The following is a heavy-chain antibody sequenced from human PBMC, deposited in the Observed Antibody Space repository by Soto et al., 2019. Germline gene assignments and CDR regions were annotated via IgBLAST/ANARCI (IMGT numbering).Heavy chain of an antibody. CDR3: AKESLTTFNNWFDS. CDR2: ISVSGGGT. CDR1: GFAFRNYA. V-gene: IGHV3-23*01. J-gene: IGHJ5*01. Sequence: GGSLSLSCAASGFAFRNYAMNWVRQAPGKGLEWVSGISVSGGGTYYADSVKGRFTISRDNSKTRLYLQMSSLRADDTAVYYCAKESLTTFNNWFDSWGQGTLVTVSS.